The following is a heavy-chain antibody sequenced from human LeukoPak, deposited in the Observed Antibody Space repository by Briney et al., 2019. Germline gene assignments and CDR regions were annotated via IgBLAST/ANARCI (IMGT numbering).Heavy chain of an antibody. CDR1: GFTVSSNY. J-gene: IGHJ6*02. CDR2: IPNSGST. Sequence: PGGSLRLSCAASGFTVSSNYMSWDRQAPGKGLEWVSVIPNSGSTFYADSVKGRFTISRDNSKNTLYIQMNSLRAEDTAVYYCARHQSGSSSTYYYYGMDVWGQGTTVTVSS. CDR3: ARHQSGSSSTYYYYGMDV. V-gene: IGHV3-53*01. D-gene: IGHD6-6*01.